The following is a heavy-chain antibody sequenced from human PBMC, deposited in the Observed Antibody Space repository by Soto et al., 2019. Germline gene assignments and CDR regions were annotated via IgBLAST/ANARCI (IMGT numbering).Heavy chain of an antibody. CDR3: ARDIYTSGWYYFDY. Sequence: GGSLRLSCAASGFTFSSYSMSWARQAPGKGLEWVSSISTGSSYIYYADSVKGRFTISRDNAKNSLYLQMNSLRAEDTAVYYCARDIYTSGWYYFDYWGQGTLVTVSS. CDR1: GFTFSSYS. V-gene: IGHV3-21*01. D-gene: IGHD6-19*01. J-gene: IGHJ4*02. CDR2: ISTGSSYI.